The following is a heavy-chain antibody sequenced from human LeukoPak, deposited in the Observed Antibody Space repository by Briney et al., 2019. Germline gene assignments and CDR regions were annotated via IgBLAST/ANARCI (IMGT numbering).Heavy chain of an antibody. V-gene: IGHV1-46*01. CDR2: INPSGGGT. J-gene: IGHJ6*02. CDR1: GYSFTTYY. Sequence: ASVKVSCKASGYSFTTYYMHWVRQAPGQGLEWMGIINPSGGGTKYAQKFQGRVTITRDTPTNTVYMELSSPRTEDTAVYYCASVYLYGMDVWGQGTTVTVSS. D-gene: IGHD2-8*01. CDR3: ASVYLYGMDV.